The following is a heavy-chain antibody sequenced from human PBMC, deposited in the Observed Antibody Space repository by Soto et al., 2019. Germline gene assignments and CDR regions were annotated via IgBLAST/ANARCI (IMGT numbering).Heavy chain of an antibody. CDR1: GFNFSTFS. J-gene: IGHJ1*01. CDR2: ISYDGSNK. CDR3: AKDLRMWTAVAGPFQD. Sequence: QVQLVQSEGGVVQPGRSLRLSCAASGFNFSTFSMHWVRQAPGKGLEWVAFISYDGSNKFYADSVKGRFTVSRDNSNNTLYLQLTSPRLDDTAVYFCAKDLRMWTAVAGPFQDWDQGTLVAVSS. D-gene: IGHD6-19*01. V-gene: IGHV3-30*18.